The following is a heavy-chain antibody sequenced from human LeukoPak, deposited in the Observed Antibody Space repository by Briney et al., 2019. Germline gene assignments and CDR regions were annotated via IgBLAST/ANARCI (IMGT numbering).Heavy chain of an antibody. Sequence: GGSLRLSCTASGFIFSSYSMNWVRQAPGKGLEWISYITTSSSTMYYAGSVKGRFTISRDNAKNSLYLQMNSLRAEDTAVYYCARDLEPLGKGTTLDYFDYWGQGTLVTVSS. CDR1: GFIFSSYS. J-gene: IGHJ4*02. CDR3: ARDLEPLGKGTTLDYFDY. CDR2: ITTSSSTM. V-gene: IGHV3-48*04. D-gene: IGHD1-1*01.